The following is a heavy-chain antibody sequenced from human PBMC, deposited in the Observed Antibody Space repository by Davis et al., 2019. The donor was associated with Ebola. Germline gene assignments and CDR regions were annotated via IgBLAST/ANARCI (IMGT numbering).Heavy chain of an antibody. Sequence: ASVKVSCRASGYTFTNYYMHWVRQAPGQGLEWMGWMNPNSGNTGYAQKFQARVSMTRDTSISTAYMELNSLTSEDTAVYYCARGTRTLDIWGQGTMVTVSS. CDR3: ARGTRTLDI. CDR1: GYTFTNYY. D-gene: IGHD3/OR15-3a*01. V-gene: IGHV1-8*02. J-gene: IGHJ3*02. CDR2: MNPNSGNT.